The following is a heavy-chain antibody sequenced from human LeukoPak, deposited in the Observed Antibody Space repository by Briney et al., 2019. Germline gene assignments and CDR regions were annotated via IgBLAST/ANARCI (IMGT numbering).Heavy chain of an antibody. Sequence: GGSLRLSCAASGFTFSSYGMTWLRQTPAKGLEGVSAISGSGETTYYSDSVKSRFTNSRDNSKNTMFLQMNSLRVEDAAMYYCAKTHGYFDQWGQGTLVAVSS. V-gene: IGHV3-23*01. CDR2: ISGSGETT. CDR3: AKTHGYFDQ. CDR1: GFTFSSYG. D-gene: IGHD3-22*01. J-gene: IGHJ4*02.